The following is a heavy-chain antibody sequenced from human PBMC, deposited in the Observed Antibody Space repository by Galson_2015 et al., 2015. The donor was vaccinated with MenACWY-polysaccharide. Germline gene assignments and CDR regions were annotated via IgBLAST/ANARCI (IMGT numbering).Heavy chain of an antibody. D-gene: IGHD1-1*01. J-gene: IGHJ4*02. CDR3: TKDLDWNDGH. V-gene: IGHV3-74*01. CDR1: GFTFSRYW. CDR2: INGDGNST. Sequence: SLRLSCAASGFTFSRYWMNWIRQAPGKGLVWVSRINGDGNSTNCADYVKGRFTISRDNAKNTLYLQMNSLRAGDTAVYYCTKDLDWNDGHWGQGTLVTVSS.